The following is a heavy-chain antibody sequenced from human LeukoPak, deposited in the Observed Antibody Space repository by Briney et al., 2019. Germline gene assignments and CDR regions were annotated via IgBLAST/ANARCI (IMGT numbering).Heavy chain of an antibody. J-gene: IGHJ4*02. CDR2: IKKDGSEK. D-gene: IGHD5-18*01. CDR1: GFTFSSYW. Sequence: GGSLRLSCAASGFTFSSYWMSWVRQAPGKGLEWVANIKKDGSEKYYVDSVKGRFTISRDNAKTSLYLQMNSLRAEDTAVYYCARDLSGVTGYTYGRGIDYWGQGTLVTVSS. V-gene: IGHV3-7*01. CDR3: ARDLSGVTGYTYGRGIDY.